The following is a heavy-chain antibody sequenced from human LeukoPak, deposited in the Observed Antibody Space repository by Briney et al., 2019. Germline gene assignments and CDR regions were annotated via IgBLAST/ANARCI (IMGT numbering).Heavy chain of an antibody. D-gene: IGHD1-26*01. CDR1: GDSVSSNSAG. CDR2: TYYRSTWYN. Sequence: SQTLSLTCAISGDSVSSNSAGWSWIRQSPARGLEWPARTYYRSTWYNDYAVSVKSRITVNPDTSKNQFSLQLNSVTPEDTAVYYCARYTSSFDAFDIWGQGTMVTVSS. CDR3: ARYTSSFDAFDI. J-gene: IGHJ3*02. V-gene: IGHV6-1*01.